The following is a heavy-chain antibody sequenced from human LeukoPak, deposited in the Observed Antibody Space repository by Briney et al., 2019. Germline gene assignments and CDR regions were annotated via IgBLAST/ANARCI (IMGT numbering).Heavy chain of an antibody. CDR3: AKSGGYYPNNWFDP. J-gene: IGHJ5*02. V-gene: IGHV3-23*01. CDR1: GFTFSSYA. Sequence: GGSLRLSRAASGFTFSSYAMSWVRQAPGKGLEWVSAISGSGGSTYYADSVKGRFTISRDNSKNTLYLQMNSLRAEDTAVYYCAKSGGYYPNNWFDPWGQGTLVTVSS. D-gene: IGHD3-22*01. CDR2: ISGSGGST.